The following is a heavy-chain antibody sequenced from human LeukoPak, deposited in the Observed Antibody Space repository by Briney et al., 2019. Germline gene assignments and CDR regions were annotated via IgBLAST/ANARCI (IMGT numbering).Heavy chain of an antibody. Sequence: PGGSLRLSCAASGFTFSSYGMHWVRQAPGKGLEWVAFIRYDGSNKYYADSVKGRFTISRDNSKNTLYLQMNSLRAEDTAVYYCARATRIVVVPTAETFYYYHYMDVWGKGTTVTVSS. CDR1: GFTFSSYG. D-gene: IGHD2-2*01. CDR3: ARATRIVVVPTAETFYYYHYMDV. CDR2: IRYDGSNK. J-gene: IGHJ6*03. V-gene: IGHV3-30*02.